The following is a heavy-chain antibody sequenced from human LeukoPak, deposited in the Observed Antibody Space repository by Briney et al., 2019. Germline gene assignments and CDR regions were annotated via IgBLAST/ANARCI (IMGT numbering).Heavy chain of an antibody. CDR3: ARWRGPGYGLDS. D-gene: IGHD5-18*01. V-gene: IGHV4-61*08. CDR1: GGSISSGGYY. Sequence: SETLSLTCTVSGGSISSGGYYWSWFRQPPGKGLEWIGHIHYSGSTNYNPSLKSRVTISVDTSKNHFSLKLSSVTAADTAVYHCARWRGPGYGLDSWGQGTLATVSS. J-gene: IGHJ4*02. CDR2: IHYSGST.